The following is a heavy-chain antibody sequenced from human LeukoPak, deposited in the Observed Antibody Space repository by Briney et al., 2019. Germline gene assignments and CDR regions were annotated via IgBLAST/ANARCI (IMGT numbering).Heavy chain of an antibody. D-gene: IGHD3-9*01. Sequence: ASVTVSCKASGYTFTSYGISWVRQAPGQGLEWMGWISAYNGNTNYAQKLQGRVTMTTDTSTSTAYMELRSLRSDDTAVYYCARAGGGYYDILTGPNWFDPWGQGTLVTVSS. CDR3: ARAGGGYYDILTGPNWFDP. CDR2: ISAYNGNT. V-gene: IGHV1-18*04. CDR1: GYTFTSYG. J-gene: IGHJ5*02.